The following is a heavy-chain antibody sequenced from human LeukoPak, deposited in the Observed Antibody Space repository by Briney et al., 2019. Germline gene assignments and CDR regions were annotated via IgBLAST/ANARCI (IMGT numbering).Heavy chain of an antibody. V-gene: IGHV2-5*02. Sequence: SGPTLVNPTQTLTLTCTFSGFSLNTRGVGVAWIRQPPGKALEWLALIYWDSDDRYSPSLKSRLTISKDASKNQVVLTMTNMDPVDTATYFCARTPLVITAKGFFDYWGQGTLVTVSS. J-gene: IGHJ4*02. D-gene: IGHD4/OR15-4a*01. CDR1: GFSLNTRGVG. CDR3: ARTPLVITAKGFFDY. CDR2: IYWDSDD.